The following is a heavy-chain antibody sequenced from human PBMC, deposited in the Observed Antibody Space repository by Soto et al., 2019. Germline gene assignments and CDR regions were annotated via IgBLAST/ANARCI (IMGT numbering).Heavy chain of an antibody. CDR2: INPNSGGT. D-gene: IGHD1-7*01. J-gene: IGHJ6*02. V-gene: IGHV1-2*02. CDR1: GYTFTDYY. Sequence: ASVKVSCKASGYTFTDYYMHWVRQAPGQGLEWMGWINPNSGGTNYAQKFQGRVTMTRDTSISTAYMELSRLRSDDTAVYYCARKLELRGSYYYYYDMDVWGQGTRGTVSS. CDR3: ARKLELRGSYYYYYDMDV.